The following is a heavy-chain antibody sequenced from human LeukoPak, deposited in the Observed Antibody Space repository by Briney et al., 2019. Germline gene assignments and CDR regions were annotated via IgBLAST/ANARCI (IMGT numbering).Heavy chain of an antibody. CDR2: IYSGGST. CDR1: GFTVSSNY. CDR3: ATGSYDILTGYPHYYGMDV. D-gene: IGHD3-9*01. J-gene: IGHJ6*02. Sequence: PGGSLRLSCAASGFTVSSNYVSWVRQAPGKGLEWVSVIYSGGSTYYADSVKGRFTISRDNSKNTLYLQMNSLRAEDTAVYYCATGSYDILTGYPHYYGMDVWGQGTTVTVSS. V-gene: IGHV3-66*01.